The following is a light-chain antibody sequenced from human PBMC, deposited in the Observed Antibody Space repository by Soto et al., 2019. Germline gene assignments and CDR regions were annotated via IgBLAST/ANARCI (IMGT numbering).Light chain of an antibody. CDR3: QQRHMWPIT. CDR1: QSVSTN. V-gene: IGKV3-11*01. J-gene: IGKJ5*01. CDR2: DAY. Sequence: EIVMTQSPATLSVSPGEGATLSCRASQSVSTNLAWYQQKPGQAPRLLIYDAYNRATGIPPRFSGSGSGTDFTLTISSLEPEDSAVYYCQQRHMWPITFGQGTRLEIK.